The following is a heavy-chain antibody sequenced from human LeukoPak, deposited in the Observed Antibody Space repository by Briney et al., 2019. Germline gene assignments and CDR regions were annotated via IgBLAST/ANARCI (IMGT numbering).Heavy chain of an antibody. J-gene: IGHJ5*02. CDR1: GFTFSSSA. V-gene: IGHV3-21*01. Sequence: GGSLRLSCAASGFTFSSSAMNWVRQAPGKGLEWVSSINNVGSHIYYADSVKGRFTISRDNAKNSLYLQMDSLRAEDTAVYYCASLYYDFWSGSSWGQGTLVTVSS. D-gene: IGHD3-3*01. CDR3: ASLYYDFWSGSS. CDR2: INNVGSHI.